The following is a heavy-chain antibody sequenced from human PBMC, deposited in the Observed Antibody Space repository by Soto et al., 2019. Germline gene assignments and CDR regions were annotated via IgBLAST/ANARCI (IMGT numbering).Heavy chain of an antibody. CDR2: IYHSGST. CDR1: GGSISSSNW. Sequence: QVQLQESGPGLVKPSGTLSLTCAVSGGSISSSNWWSWVRQPPGKGLEWIGEIYHSGSTNYNPSLRSRVTISVDKSTKHFSLKLGSVTAADTAVYYCARVAGIAAYPFDYWGQGTLVTVSS. CDR3: ARVAGIAAYPFDY. V-gene: IGHV4-4*02. J-gene: IGHJ4*02. D-gene: IGHD6-13*01.